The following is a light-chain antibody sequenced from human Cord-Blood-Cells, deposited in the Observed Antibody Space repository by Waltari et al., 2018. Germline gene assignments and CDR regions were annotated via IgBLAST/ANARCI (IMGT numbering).Light chain of an antibody. Sequence: DIQMTQSPSTLSASVGDRVTITCRASQSISSWLAWYQPKPGKAPKLLIYDASGLESGVPSRFSGSGSGTEFTLTISSLQPDDFATYYCQQYNSYGTFGQGTKVEIK. CDR2: DAS. CDR3: QQYNSYGT. J-gene: IGKJ1*01. V-gene: IGKV1-5*01. CDR1: QSISSW.